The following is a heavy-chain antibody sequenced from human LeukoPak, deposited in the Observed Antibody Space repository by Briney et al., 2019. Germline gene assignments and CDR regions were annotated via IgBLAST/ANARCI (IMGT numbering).Heavy chain of an antibody. CDR1: GGSFSGYY. Sequence: SETLSLTCAVYGGSFSGYYWSWVRQPPGKGLEWIGEINHSGSTNYNPSLKSRVTISVDKSKNQFSLKLSSVTAADTAVYYCARGPRGYCSSTSCYYYGMDVWGKGTTVTVSS. V-gene: IGHV4-34*01. D-gene: IGHD2-2*01. CDR2: INHSGST. CDR3: ARGPRGYCSSTSCYYYGMDV. J-gene: IGHJ6*04.